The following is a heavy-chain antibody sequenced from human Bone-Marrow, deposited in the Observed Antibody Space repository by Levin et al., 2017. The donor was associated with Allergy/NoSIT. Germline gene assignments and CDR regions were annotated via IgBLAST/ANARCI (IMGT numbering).Heavy chain of an antibody. CDR3: AKSGPSVATTHYYYYYYMDV. D-gene: IGHD5-12*01. V-gene: IGHV3-30*18. Sequence: PGGSLRLSCAASGFTFTSYGMHWVRQAPGKGLEWVAVISFDGSQKYYADSVKGRFTISRDNSENTLYLQMSILRAEDSALYYCAKSGPSVATTHYYYYYYMDVWGKGTTVTVSS. J-gene: IGHJ6*03. CDR2: ISFDGSQK. CDR1: GFTFTSYG.